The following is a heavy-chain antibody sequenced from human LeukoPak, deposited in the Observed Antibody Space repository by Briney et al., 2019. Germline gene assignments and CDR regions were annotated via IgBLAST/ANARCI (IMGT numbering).Heavy chain of an antibody. Sequence: SVKVSCKASGGTFSSYAISWVRPAPGQGLEWMGRIIPILGIANYAQKYQGRVTITADKSTSTAYMELSSLRSDDTALYYCARVSGITGTQSDYWGQGTLVTVSS. V-gene: IGHV1-69*04. CDR3: ARVSGITGTQSDY. D-gene: IGHD1-7*01. J-gene: IGHJ4*02. CDR1: GGTFSSYA. CDR2: IIPILGIA.